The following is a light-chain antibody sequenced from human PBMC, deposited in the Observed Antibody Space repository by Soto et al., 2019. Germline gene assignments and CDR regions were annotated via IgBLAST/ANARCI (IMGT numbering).Light chain of an antibody. J-gene: IGKJ4*01. CDR1: QSISNH. CDR2: AAS. Sequence: DIQMTQSPSSLSASVEDRVIITCRASQSISNHLNWYQQKPGKAPKLLIFAASSLQSGVPSRFSGSRSGPDFTLTISSLQPEDFATYYCQQSYSTPRALTFGGGTKVDIK. V-gene: IGKV1-39*01. CDR3: QQSYSTPRALT.